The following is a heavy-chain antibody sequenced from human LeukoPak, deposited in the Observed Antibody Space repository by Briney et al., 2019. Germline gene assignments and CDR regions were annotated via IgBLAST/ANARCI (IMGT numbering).Heavy chain of an antibody. CDR3: ARFCSGGSCYYAIDY. Sequence: PGGSQRLSCAASGFTFSSYWMSWVRQAPGKGLEWVANIKQDGSEKYYVDSVKGRFTISRDNAKNSLYLQMNSLRAEDTAVYYCARFCSGGSCYYAIDYWGQGTLVTVSS. D-gene: IGHD2-15*01. V-gene: IGHV3-7*01. CDR1: GFTFSSYW. CDR2: IKQDGSEK. J-gene: IGHJ4*02.